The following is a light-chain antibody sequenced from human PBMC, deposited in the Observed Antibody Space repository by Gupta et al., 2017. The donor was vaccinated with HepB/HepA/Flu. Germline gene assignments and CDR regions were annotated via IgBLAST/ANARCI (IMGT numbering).Light chain of an antibody. J-gene: IGKJ2*04. CDR1: QAITSNF. CDR2: GVS. V-gene: IGKV3-20*01. CDR3: QHYTNTLTCS. Sequence: DIVLTQSPCTLSLAVGERATLSCRASQAITSNFLAWYQQTPGQAPRLLIHGVSTRATGIPDRFSGSGYGTDFTLSISRLEPEDFGVYYCQHYTNTLTCSFGPGTKLEIK.